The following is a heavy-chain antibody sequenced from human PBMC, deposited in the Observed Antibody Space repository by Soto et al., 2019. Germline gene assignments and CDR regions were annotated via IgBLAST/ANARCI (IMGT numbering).Heavy chain of an antibody. D-gene: IGHD3-16*01. V-gene: IGHV3-7*01. Sequence: GGSLRLSCAASGFSFSTLWMSWVRQAPGKGLEWVANINKDESAKYYVDSVKGRFTVSRDNAKNSLYLQMNTLRAEDTAVYYGGRDLGGFGDYWGKGVMVTFP. CDR2: INKDESAK. CDR1: GFSFSTLW. J-gene: IGHJ4*02. CDR3: GRDLGGFGDY.